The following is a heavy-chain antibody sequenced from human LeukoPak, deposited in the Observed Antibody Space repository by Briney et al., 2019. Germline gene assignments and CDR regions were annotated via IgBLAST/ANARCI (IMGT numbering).Heavy chain of an antibody. CDR1: GYSISSGYY. Sequence: PSETLSLTCTVSGYSISSGYYWGWIRQPPGKGLEWIGSIYHSGSTYYNPSLKSRVTISVDTSKNQFSLKLSSVTAADTAVYYCARDGAGYCSSTSCRAGVDYWGQGTLVTVSS. CDR2: IYHSGST. V-gene: IGHV4-38-2*02. CDR3: ARDGAGYCSSTSCRAGVDY. D-gene: IGHD2-2*01. J-gene: IGHJ4*02.